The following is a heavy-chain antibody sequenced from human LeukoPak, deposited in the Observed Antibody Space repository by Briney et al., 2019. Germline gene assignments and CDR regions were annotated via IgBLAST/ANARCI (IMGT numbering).Heavy chain of an antibody. Sequence: GGSLILSCAASGFTFSSYSMNWVRQAPGKGLEWVSLISGDGGSTYYADSVKGRFTISRDNSKNSLYLQMNSLRTEDTALYYCAKAPYYDSSGYYSPSEYFQHWGQGTLVTVSS. D-gene: IGHD3-22*01. CDR2: ISGDGGST. CDR3: AKAPYYDSSGYYSPSEYFQH. V-gene: IGHV3-43*02. J-gene: IGHJ1*01. CDR1: GFTFSSYS.